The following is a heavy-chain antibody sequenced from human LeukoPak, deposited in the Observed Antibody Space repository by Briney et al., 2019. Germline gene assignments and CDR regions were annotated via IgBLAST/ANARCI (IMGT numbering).Heavy chain of an antibody. CDR2: MYYSGST. CDR3: ARRYSNDYGHRWRKYYFDY. D-gene: IGHD4-17*01. V-gene: IGHV4-39*07. J-gene: IGHJ4*02. CDR1: GTSMTNTPSY. Sequence: SETLSLTCSVSGTSMTNTPSYWGWVRHSPGKGLEWIATMYYSGSTYYNPSLKSRVTISVDTSKNQFSLKLSSVTAADTAVYYCARRYSNDYGHRWRKYYFDYWGQGTLVTVSS.